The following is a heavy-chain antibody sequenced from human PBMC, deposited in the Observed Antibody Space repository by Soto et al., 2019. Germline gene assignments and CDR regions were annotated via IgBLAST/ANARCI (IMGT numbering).Heavy chain of an antibody. CDR3: AGTYDSNDFRFDH. J-gene: IGHJ4*02. V-gene: IGHV3-48*02. CDR2: INSRSTNI. Sequence: CGSLRLSCATYGFIFSTYSINWLRQAPGRGLEWVSYINSRSTNIYYADSVKGRFTISRDNAKNSLYLQLNSLRDDDTAVYYCAGTYDSNDFRFDHWGRGTLVTVSS. D-gene: IGHD3-3*01. CDR1: GFIFSTYS.